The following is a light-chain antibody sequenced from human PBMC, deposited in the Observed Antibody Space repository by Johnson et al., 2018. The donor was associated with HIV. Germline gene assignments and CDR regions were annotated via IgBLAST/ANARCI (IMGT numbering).Light chain of an antibody. CDR3: GTWDTSLSAPYV. CDR2: DNN. Sequence: QAVLTQPPSVSAAPGQKVTISCSGSSSNIGNNYVSWYQQLPVTAPKLLISDNNKRPSGIPDRFSGSKSGTSATLFISGLQTGDEADYYCGTWDTSLSAPYVFGTGTKVTVL. CDR1: SSNIGNNY. J-gene: IGLJ1*01. V-gene: IGLV1-51*01.